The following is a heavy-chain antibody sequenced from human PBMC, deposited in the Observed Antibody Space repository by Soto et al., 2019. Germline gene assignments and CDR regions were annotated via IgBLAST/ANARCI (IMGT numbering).Heavy chain of an antibody. J-gene: IGHJ3*02. Sequence: NPSETLSLTCSVSGDSISRIDYYWTWIRQHPEKGLEWIGNIYFRGNTYYSPSLESRLTISVDTSKNQFSLKLTSLTAADTAVYYCAREGGSYDSGGYLIRGAFDIWGQGTMVTVSS. CDR3: AREGGSYDSGGYLIRGAFDI. CDR1: GDSISRIDYY. D-gene: IGHD3-22*01. V-gene: IGHV4-31*03. CDR2: IYFRGNT.